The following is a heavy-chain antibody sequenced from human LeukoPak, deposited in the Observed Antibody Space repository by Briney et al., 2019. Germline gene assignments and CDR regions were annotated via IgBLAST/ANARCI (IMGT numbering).Heavy chain of an antibody. D-gene: IGHD3-3*01. Sequence: SETLSLTCTVSGGSISSYYWSWIRQPAGKGLEWIGRIYTSGSTNYNPSLKSRVTMSVDTSKNQFSLKLSSVTAADTAVYYCARESLESYYDFWSGYYNQDSYNWFDPWGQGTLVTVSS. J-gene: IGHJ5*02. CDR2: IYTSGST. CDR1: GGSISSYY. CDR3: ARESLESYYDFWSGYYNQDSYNWFDP. V-gene: IGHV4-4*07.